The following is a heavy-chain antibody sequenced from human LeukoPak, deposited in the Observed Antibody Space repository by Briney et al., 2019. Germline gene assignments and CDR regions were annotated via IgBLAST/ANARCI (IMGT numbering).Heavy chain of an antibody. Sequence: PSETLSLTCTVSGGSISSYYWSWIQQPPGKGLEWIGYIYYSGSTNYNPSLKSRVTISVDTSKNQFSLKLSSVTAADTAVYYCARGTRDAAFDIWGQGTMVTVSS. V-gene: IGHV4-59*01. CDR3: ARGTRDAAFDI. J-gene: IGHJ3*02. D-gene: IGHD1-14*01. CDR1: GGSISSYY. CDR2: IYYSGST.